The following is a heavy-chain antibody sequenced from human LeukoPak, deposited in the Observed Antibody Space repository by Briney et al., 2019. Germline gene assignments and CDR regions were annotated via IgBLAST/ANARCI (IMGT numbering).Heavy chain of an antibody. D-gene: IGHD3-22*01. Sequence: GGSLRLSCAASGFTFSSYEMNWVRQAPGKGLEWISYISSSGSTIHYADSVKGRFTISRDNAKNSLYLQMNSLRAEDTAVYYCARGYYDSNAQLFDYWGQGTLVTVSS. J-gene: IGHJ4*02. V-gene: IGHV3-48*03. CDR2: ISSSGSTI. CDR1: GFTFSSYE. CDR3: ARGYYDSNAQLFDY.